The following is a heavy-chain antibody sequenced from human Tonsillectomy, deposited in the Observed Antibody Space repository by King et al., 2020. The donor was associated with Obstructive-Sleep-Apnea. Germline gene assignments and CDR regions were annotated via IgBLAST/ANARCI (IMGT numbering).Heavy chain of an antibody. CDR1: GFTFDDYA. Sequence: QLVQSGGDLVQPGRSLRLSCAASGFTFDDYAMHWVRQAPGKGLEWVSGISWNSGSIGYADSVKGRFTISRDNAKNSLYLQMNSLRGEDTAFYYCAKDLSSGWYSPQDYWGQGTLVTVSS. CDR3: AKDLSSGWYSPQDY. V-gene: IGHV3-9*01. D-gene: IGHD6-19*01. CDR2: ISWNSGSI. J-gene: IGHJ4*02.